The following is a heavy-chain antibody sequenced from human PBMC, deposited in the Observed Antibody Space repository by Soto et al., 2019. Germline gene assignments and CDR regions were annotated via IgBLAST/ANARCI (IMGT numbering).Heavy chain of an antibody. CDR2: IYYSGST. J-gene: IGHJ6*02. CDR1: GGSVSSGSYY. D-gene: IGHD4-4*01. CDR3: ARDSPSSGNYVDPLFYYYYGMDV. V-gene: IGHV4-61*01. Sequence: SETLSLTCTVSGGSVSSGSYYWSWIRQPPGKGLEWIGYIYYSGSTNYNPSLKSRVTISVDTSKNQFSLKLSSVTAADTAVYYCARDSPSSGNYVDPLFYYYYGMDVWGQGTTVTVSS.